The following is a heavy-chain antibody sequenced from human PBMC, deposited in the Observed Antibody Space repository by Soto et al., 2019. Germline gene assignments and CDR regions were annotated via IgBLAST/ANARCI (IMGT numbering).Heavy chain of an antibody. D-gene: IGHD3-9*01. Sequence: GWDLRLSCAASGFTFSRDGLHWVRQATFNVMEWVAVIWYDGSNKYYADSVKGRFTISRDNSKNTLYLQMNSLRAEDTAVYYCARSDYDILTGYGYYGMDVWGQGTTLTVSS. CDR1: GFTFSRDG. CDR2: IWYDGSNK. V-gene: IGHV3-33*01. J-gene: IGHJ6*02. CDR3: ARSDYDILTGYGYYGMDV.